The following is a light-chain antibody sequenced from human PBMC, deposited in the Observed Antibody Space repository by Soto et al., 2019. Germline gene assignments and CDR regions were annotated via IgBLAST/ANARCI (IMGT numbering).Light chain of an antibody. CDR2: GNS. Sequence: QSVLTQPPSVSGAPGQRVTISCTGSSSNIGAGYDVHWYQQLPGTAPKLLIYGNSNRPSGVPDRFSGSKSGTSASLAITGLQAEDEDEYYCQSYDSSLSGGVFGGGTKLTVL. V-gene: IGLV1-40*01. J-gene: IGLJ3*02. CDR3: QSYDSSLSGGV. CDR1: SSNIGAGYD.